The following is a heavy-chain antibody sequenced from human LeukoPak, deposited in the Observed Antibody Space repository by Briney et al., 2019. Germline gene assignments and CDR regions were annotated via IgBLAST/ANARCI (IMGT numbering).Heavy chain of an antibody. CDR2: IIPIFGTA. CDR3: ARGPIYGSGSYPSFDY. Sequence: SVKVSCKASGGTFSSYAISWARQAPGQGLEWMGGIIPIFGTANYAQKFQGRVTITADESTSTAYMELSSLRSEDTAVYYCARGPIYGSGSYPSFDYWGQGTLVTVSS. J-gene: IGHJ4*02. D-gene: IGHD3-10*01. CDR1: GGTFSSYA. V-gene: IGHV1-69*13.